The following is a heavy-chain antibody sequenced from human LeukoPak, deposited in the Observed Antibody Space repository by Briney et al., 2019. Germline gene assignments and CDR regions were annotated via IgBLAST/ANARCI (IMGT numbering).Heavy chain of an antibody. V-gene: IGHV3-23*01. CDR3: AKTIHGTVVINYFDY. D-gene: IGHD4-23*01. Sequence: QAGGSLRLSCTASGFTITSYVTSWVRQAPGKGLEWVSAISGSGGSTYYADSVKGRFTIPRDNSKNTLYLQMNSLRAEDTAVYYCAKTIHGTVVINYFDYWGQGTLVTVSS. J-gene: IGHJ4*02. CDR2: ISGSGGST. CDR1: GFTITSYV.